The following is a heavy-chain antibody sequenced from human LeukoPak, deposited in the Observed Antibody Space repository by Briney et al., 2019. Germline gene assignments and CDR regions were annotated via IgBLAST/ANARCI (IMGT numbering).Heavy chain of an antibody. D-gene: IGHD3-10*01. V-gene: IGHV1-3*01. J-gene: IGHJ4*02. CDR3: ARDALYEFGEFHFDY. CDR2: INAGNGNT. CDR1: GYTFTSYA. Sequence: ASVKFSCKASGYTFTSYAMHWVRQAPGQRLEWMGWINAGNGNTKYSQKFQGRVTITRDTSASTAYMELSSLRSEDTAVYYCARDALYEFGEFHFDYWGQGTLVTVSS.